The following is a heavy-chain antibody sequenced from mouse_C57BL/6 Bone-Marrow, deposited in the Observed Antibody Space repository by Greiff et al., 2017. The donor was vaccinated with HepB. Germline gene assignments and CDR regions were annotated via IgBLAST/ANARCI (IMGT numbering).Heavy chain of an antibody. CDR2: IYPGDGDT. J-gene: IGHJ4*01. CDR1: GYAFSSSW. D-gene: IGHD2-5*01. Sequence: QVQLQQSGPELVKPGASVKISCKASGYAFSSSWMNWVKQRPGKGLEWIGRIYPGDGDTNYNGKFKGKATLTADKSSSTAYMQLSSLTSEDSAVYFCARSPTYYSNPYAMDYWGQGTSVTVSS. CDR3: ARSPTYYSNPYAMDY. V-gene: IGHV1-82*01.